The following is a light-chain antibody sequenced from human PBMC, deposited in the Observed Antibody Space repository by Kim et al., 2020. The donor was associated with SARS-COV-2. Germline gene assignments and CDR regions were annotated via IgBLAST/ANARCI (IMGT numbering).Light chain of an antibody. CDR2: KVS. CDR3: MQGSHWPMT. V-gene: IGKV2-30*02. J-gene: IGKJ1*01. CDR1: QSLVHSDGNTY. Sequence: VVMTQSPLSLPVTPGQPASISCRSSQSLVHSDGNTYLIWFHQRPGQSPRRLIYKVSNRDSGVPDRFSGSGSGTDFTLKISRVEAEDVGVYYCMQGSHWPMTFGQGTKVDIK.